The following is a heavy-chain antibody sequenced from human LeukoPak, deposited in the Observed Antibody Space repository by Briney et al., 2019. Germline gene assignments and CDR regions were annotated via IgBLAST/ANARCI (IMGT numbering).Heavy chain of an antibody. J-gene: IGHJ3*02. CDR2: ISYIGST. CDR1: DDSFSSHY. Sequence: SKTLSLTCAVSDDSFSSHYWTWIRQPPGKGLEWIGYISYIGSTNYNPSLKSRVTISIDTSKNQFSLKLSSVTAADTAVYYCARDLVTVTKGFDIWGQGTMVSVSS. D-gene: IGHD4-17*01. V-gene: IGHV4-59*11. CDR3: ARDLVTVTKGFDI.